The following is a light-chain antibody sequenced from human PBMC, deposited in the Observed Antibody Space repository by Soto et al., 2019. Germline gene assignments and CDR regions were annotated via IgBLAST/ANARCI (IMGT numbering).Light chain of an antibody. V-gene: IGKV3-20*01. CDR1: QSVSSN. CDR3: QQYGDSPLT. Sequence: EIVFTQSPGTLSLSPGERATLSCRASQSVSSNLAWYQQKPGQAPRLLIYAASTRAAAVPDRFTGSGSGTDFALTISRLEPEDFGVYYCQQYGDSPLTSGPGTKVDIK. CDR2: AAS. J-gene: IGKJ3*01.